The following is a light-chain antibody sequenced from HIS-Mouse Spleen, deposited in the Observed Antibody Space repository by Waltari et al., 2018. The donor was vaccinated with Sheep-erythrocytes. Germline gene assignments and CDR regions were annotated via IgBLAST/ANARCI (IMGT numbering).Light chain of an antibody. Sequence: QSALTQPRSVSGSPGQSVTISCTGTSSDVGGYNYVSWYQQHPGKAPKLMIYDVSKRPSGVPDRFSGSKSGNTASLTSSGLQAEDEADYYCCSYAGSYNHVFAPGTKVTVL. V-gene: IGLV2-11*01. CDR1: SSDVGGYNY. CDR3: CSYAGSYNHV. J-gene: IGLJ1*01. CDR2: DVS.